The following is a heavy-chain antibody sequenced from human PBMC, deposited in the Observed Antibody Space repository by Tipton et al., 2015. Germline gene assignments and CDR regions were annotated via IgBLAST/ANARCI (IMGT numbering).Heavy chain of an antibody. CDR3: ACQDYDSLTRDYQTVDF. CDR2: FFHSGNP. D-gene: IGHD3-9*01. Sequence: TLSLTCDVSGYSISSGYYWSWIRQPPGKGLEWIGSFFHSGNPFHNPSLRTRVIISVDTSKNQISRTVASVTAEDTAVYYCACQDYDSLTRDYQTVDFWGQGTLVTGYS. J-gene: IGHJ4*02. CDR1: GYSISSGYY. V-gene: IGHV4-38-2*01.